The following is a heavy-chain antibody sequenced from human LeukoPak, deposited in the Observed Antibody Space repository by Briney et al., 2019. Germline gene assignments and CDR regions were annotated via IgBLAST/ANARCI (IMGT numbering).Heavy chain of an antibody. CDR3: ARVGAPHAFDI. J-gene: IGHJ3*02. Sequence: GATVKISCKVSGYTFTDYYMHWVQQAPGKGLEWMGLVDPEDGKTIYAEKFQGRVTITADTSTDTAYMELSSLRFEDTAVYYCARVGAPHAFDIWGQGTMVTVSS. CDR1: GYTFTDYY. CDR2: VDPEDGKT. V-gene: IGHV1-69-2*01.